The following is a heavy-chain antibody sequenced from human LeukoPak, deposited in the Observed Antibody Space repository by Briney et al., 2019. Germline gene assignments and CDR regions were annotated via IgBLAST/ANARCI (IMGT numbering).Heavy chain of an antibody. D-gene: IGHD2-2*01. V-gene: IGHV5-51*01. CDR1: GYKLTNNW. Sequence: GESLKISCKISGYKLTNNWIGWVRQVPGKGLEWMGLIYPGYSDAKYSPNFQGQVTLSVHASISTAYLQLSGLRASDTAIYYCVRFPFTSSLDHWGQGTLVTVSS. CDR3: VRFPFTSSLDH. J-gene: IGHJ5*02. CDR2: IYPGYSDA.